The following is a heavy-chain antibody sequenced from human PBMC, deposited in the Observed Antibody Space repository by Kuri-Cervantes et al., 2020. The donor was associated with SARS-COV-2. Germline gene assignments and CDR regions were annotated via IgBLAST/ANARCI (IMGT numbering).Heavy chain of an antibody. Sequence: GGSLRLSCKGSGYSFTSYWIGWVRQMPGKGLEWMGIIYPGDSDTSYIVSFQGQVTISADKSISTAYLQWSSLKASDTAMYYCARQVAYSSGYTDYWGQGTLVTVSS. J-gene: IGHJ4*02. V-gene: IGHV5-51*01. CDR3: ARQVAYSSGYTDY. CDR2: IYPGDSDT. D-gene: IGHD6-19*01. CDR1: GYSFTSYW.